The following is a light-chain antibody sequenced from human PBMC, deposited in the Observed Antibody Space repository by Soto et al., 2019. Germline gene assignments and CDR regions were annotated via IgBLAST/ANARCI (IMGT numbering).Light chain of an antibody. CDR3: SSYTTSTTPYV. V-gene: IGLV2-14*01. CDR1: SSDVGGYNY. J-gene: IGLJ1*01. Sequence: QSVLTQPASVSGSPGQSITISCTGASSDVGGYNYVSWYQQHPGKAPKLLIHEVTNRPSGVSNRFSGSKSGNTASLTISGLRAEDEADYYCSSYTTSTTPYVFGTGTKVTVL. CDR2: EVT.